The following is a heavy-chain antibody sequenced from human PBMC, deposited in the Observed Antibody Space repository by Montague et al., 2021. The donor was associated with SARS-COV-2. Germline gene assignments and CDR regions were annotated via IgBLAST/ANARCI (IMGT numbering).Heavy chain of an antibody. D-gene: IGHD3-3*01. CDR3: ARQKMGSVTIFGVVVHDRWFDP. Sequence: SETLSLTCTVSGGSISSSSYYWGWIRQPPGKGLEWIGNIYHSGSTYYNPSLKSRVTISVDTSKNQFSLKLSSVTAADTAVYYCARQKMGSVTIFGVVVHDRWFDPWGQGTLVTVSS. CDR1: GGSISSSSYY. V-gene: IGHV4-39*01. CDR2: IYHSGST. J-gene: IGHJ5*02.